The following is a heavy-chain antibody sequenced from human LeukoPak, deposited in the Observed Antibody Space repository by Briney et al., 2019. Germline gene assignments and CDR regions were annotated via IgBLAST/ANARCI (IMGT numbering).Heavy chain of an antibody. D-gene: IGHD1-26*01. CDR2: IIPILGIA. CDR1: GGTFSSYA. V-gene: IGHV1-69*04. J-gene: IGHJ3*02. CDR3: AREPSRHTYIVGATSSDAFDI. Sequence: SVKVSCKASGGTFSSYAISWVRQAPGQGLEWMGRIIPILGIANYAQKFQGRVTITADKSTSTAYMELSSLRSEDTAVYYCAREPSRHTYIVGATSSDAFDIWGQGTMVTVSS.